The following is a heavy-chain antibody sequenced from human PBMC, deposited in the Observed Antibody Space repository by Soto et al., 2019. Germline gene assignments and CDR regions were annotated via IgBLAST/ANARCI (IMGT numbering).Heavy chain of an antibody. CDR1: GGSISSYY. J-gene: IGHJ4*02. V-gene: IGHV4-59*01. CDR3: ARARYDSSGYYYFDY. Sequence: QVQLQESGPGLVKPSETLSLTCTVSGGSISSYYWSWIRQPPGKGLEWIGYIYYSGSTIYNPSLKSRVTISVGTSKNQFSLKLISVTAADTAVYYCARARYDSSGYYYFDYWGQGTLVTVSS. CDR2: IYYSGST. D-gene: IGHD3-22*01.